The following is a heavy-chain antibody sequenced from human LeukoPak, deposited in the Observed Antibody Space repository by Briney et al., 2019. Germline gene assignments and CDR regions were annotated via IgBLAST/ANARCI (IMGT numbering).Heavy chain of an antibody. D-gene: IGHD4-17*01. CDR1: GFTSDDYA. CDR3: ARVGIYGDHDY. CDR2: ISWNSGSI. V-gene: IGHV3-9*02. J-gene: IGHJ4*02. Sequence: PGRSLRLSCAASGFTSDDYAMHWVRQAPGKGLEWVSGISWNSGSIGYADSVKGRFTISRDNAKNSLYLQMNSLRAEDTALYYCARVGIYGDHDYWGQGTLVTVSS.